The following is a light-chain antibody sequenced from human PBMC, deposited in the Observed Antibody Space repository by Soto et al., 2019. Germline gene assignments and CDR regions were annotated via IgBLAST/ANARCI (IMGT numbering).Light chain of an antibody. V-gene: IGKV3-15*01. CDR3: QQYNNWPYT. J-gene: IGKJ2*01. CDR2: GAS. CDR1: QSISSN. Sequence: EIVVTQSPDTLSVSPGEGATLSCRASQSISSNLAWYRRKPGQAPRLLIYGASTRATGIPARFSGSGSGTEFTLTISSLQSEDFAVYYCQQYNNWPYTFGQGTKLEIK.